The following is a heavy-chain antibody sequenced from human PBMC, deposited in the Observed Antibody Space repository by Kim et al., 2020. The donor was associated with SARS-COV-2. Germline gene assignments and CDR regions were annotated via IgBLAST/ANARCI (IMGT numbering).Heavy chain of an antibody. D-gene: IGHD3-10*01. V-gene: IGHV4-31*03. Sequence: SETLSLTCTVSGGSISSGGYYWSWIRQHPGKGLEWIGYIYYSGSTYDNPSLKSRVTISVDTSKNQFSLKLSSVTAADTAVYYCARDRRDPLWFGELNFFDYWGQGTLVTVSS. CDR1: GGSISSGGYY. CDR3: ARDRRDPLWFGELNFFDY. J-gene: IGHJ4*02. CDR2: IYYSGST.